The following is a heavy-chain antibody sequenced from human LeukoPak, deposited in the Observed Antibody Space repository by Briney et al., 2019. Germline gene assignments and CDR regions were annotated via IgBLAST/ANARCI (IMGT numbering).Heavy chain of an antibody. D-gene: IGHD5-12*01. J-gene: IGHJ5*02. CDR2: IRSSSET. CDR3: ARDAGNSGYGCDL. CDR1: GFIFSQYS. V-gene: IGHV3-48*01. Sequence: GGSRRFSFAASGFIFSQYSMNWVRQAPGKGLDWVSHIRSSSETFYADSVKGRFTISRDNARNSLYLQMNNLRGEDTAIYYCARDAGNSGYGCDLWGQGTLVTVSS.